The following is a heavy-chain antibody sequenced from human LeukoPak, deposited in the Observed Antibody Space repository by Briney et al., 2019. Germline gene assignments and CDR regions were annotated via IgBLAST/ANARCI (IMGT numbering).Heavy chain of an antibody. J-gene: IGHJ3*02. CDR3: ARGEVTTGDAFDI. Sequence: GGSLRLSCVASGFTVSSNYMTWVRQAPGKGLEWVSVIYTGGTPYYADSVKGRFTISRDNAKNSLYLQMNSLRAEDTAVYYCARGEVTTGDAFDIWGQGTMVTVSS. CDR2: IYTGGTP. D-gene: IGHD4-17*01. V-gene: IGHV3-53*01. CDR1: GFTVSSNY.